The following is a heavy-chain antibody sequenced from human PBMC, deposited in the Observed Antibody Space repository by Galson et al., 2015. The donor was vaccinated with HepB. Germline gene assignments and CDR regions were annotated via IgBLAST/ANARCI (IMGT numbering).Heavy chain of an antibody. CDR1: GFPFNTYR. J-gene: IGHJ4*02. D-gene: IGHD6-19*01. Sequence: SLRLSCAASGFPFNTYRMTWVRQAPGKGLEWVANINEDGRDKNYVDSVKGRFIISRDNAKRALYLQMNSLRADDTAVYYCATRGQAMADWGQGTLVTVSS. CDR2: INEDGRDK. CDR3: ATRGQAMAD. V-gene: IGHV3-7*01.